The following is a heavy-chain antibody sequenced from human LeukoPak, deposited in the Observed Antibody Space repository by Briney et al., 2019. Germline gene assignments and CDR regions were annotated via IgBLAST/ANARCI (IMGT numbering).Heavy chain of an antibody. J-gene: IGHJ4*02. CDR1: GYTFTIYY. CDR2: INPSGGST. Sequence: ASVKVSCTASGYTFTIYYMHWVRQAPGQGVEWMGVINPSGGSTSYAQKFQGRVTMTRDTSTSTVYMELSSLRSEDTAVYYCAGDISGRIAVGAPGTFDYWGQGTLVTVSS. V-gene: IGHV1-46*01. CDR3: AGDISGRIAVGAPGTFDY. D-gene: IGHD1-26*01.